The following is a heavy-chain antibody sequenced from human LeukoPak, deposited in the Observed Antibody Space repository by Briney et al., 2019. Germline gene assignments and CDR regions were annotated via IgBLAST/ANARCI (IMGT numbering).Heavy chain of an antibody. Sequence: GESLRISCKGSGYSFTSYWISWVRQMPGKGLEWMGRIDPSDSYTNYSPSFQGHVTISADKSISTAYLQWSSLKASDTAMYYCARRMAELYCSGGSCYSGDNGMDVWGKGTTVTVSS. CDR2: IDPSDSYT. D-gene: IGHD2-15*01. CDR3: ARRMAELYCSGGSCYSGDNGMDV. J-gene: IGHJ6*04. V-gene: IGHV5-10-1*01. CDR1: GYSFTSYW.